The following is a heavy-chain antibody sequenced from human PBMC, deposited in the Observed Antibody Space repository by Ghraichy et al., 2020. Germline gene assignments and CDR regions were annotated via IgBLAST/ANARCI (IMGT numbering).Heavy chain of an antibody. CDR3: ARGSKVVRFFYYDGMDV. D-gene: IGHD4-23*01. CDR2: ITSSSRTI. Sequence: GSLRLSCVGSGFTLSSYSMNWVLQSPGKGLEWISYITSSSRTITYADSVKGRFTISRDNAQNSLYLQMNSLRDEDTAVYYCARGSKVVRFFYYDGMDVWGQGTTVTVSS. J-gene: IGHJ6*02. CDR1: GFTLSSYS. V-gene: IGHV3-48*02.